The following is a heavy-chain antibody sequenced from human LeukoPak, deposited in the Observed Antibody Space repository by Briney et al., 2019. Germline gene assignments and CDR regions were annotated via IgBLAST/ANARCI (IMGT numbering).Heavy chain of an antibody. CDR3: ARMGVDTTMVTACDI. V-gene: IGHV2-70*11. D-gene: IGHD5-18*01. CDR1: GFSLSTSGMC. Sequence: SGPALVKPTQTLTLTCTFSGFSLSTSGMCVSWIRQPPGKALEWLARIDWDDDKYCSTSLKTRLTISKDTSKNQVVLTMTNMDPVDTATYYCARMGVDTTMVTACDIWGQGTMVTVSS. CDR2: IDWDDDK. J-gene: IGHJ3*02.